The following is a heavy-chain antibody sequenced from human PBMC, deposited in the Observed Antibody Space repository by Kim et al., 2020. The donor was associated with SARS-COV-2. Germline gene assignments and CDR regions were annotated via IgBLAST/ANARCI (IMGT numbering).Heavy chain of an antibody. CDR1: GFTFSTYT. D-gene: IGHD2-21*02. V-gene: IGHV3-21*01. CDR3: ARVIPCGGDCYHYYFDY. Sequence: GGSLRLSCAASGFTFSTYTMHWVRQAPGKGLEWVSSVSSSRSYIYYADSVKGRFTISRDNAKNSLFLQMNSLRAEDTAVYYCARVIPCGGDCYHYYFDYWGQGALVTVSS. CDR2: VSSSRSYI. J-gene: IGHJ4*02.